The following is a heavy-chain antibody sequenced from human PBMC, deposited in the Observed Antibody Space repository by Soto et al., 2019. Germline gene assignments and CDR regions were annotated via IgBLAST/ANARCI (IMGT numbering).Heavy chain of an antibody. Sequence: SETLSLTCTVSGDSVSSGNYYWNWVRQAPGEGLQWIGYVPHSGPTIYSPSLKSRVTISLDPSRNQFSLRLTSVTAADTAVYYCARDAYRFLSGYYAYWGQGILVNVPS. D-gene: IGHD3-3*01. CDR2: VPHSGPT. V-gene: IGHV4-61*01. J-gene: IGHJ4*01. CDR1: GDSVSSGNYY. CDR3: ARDAYRFLSGYYAY.